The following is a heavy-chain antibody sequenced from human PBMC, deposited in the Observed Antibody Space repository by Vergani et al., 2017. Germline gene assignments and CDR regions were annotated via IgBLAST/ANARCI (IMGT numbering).Heavy chain of an antibody. V-gene: IGHV4-34*01. CDR3: ARGAMVRGVITYYYYYMDV. Sequence: QLQLQQWGAGLLKPSETLSLTCAVYGGSFSGYYWSWIRQPPGKGLEWIGEINHSGSTNYNPSLKSRVTISVDTSKNQFSLKLSSVTAADTAVYYCARGAMVRGVITYYYYYMDVWGKGTTVTVSS. J-gene: IGHJ6*03. CDR1: GGSFSGYY. CDR2: INHSGST. D-gene: IGHD3-10*01.